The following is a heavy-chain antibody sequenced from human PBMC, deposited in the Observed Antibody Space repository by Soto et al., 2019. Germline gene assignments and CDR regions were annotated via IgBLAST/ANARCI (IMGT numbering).Heavy chain of an antibody. J-gene: IGHJ5*02. D-gene: IGHD6-19*01. V-gene: IGHV3-9*01. CDR2: ISWNSGSI. CDR1: GFTFDDYA. CDR3: AKDGQQWLVRGWFDP. Sequence: EVQLVESGGGLVQPGRSLRLSCAASGFTFDDYAMHWVRQAPGKGLEWVSGISWNSGSIGYADSVKGRFTISRDNAKNSLDLQMNSRRAEDTALYYCAKDGQQWLVRGWFDPWGQGTLVTVSS.